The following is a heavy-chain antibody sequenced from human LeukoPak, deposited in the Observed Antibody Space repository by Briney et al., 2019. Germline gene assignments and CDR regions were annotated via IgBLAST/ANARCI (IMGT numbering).Heavy chain of an antibody. CDR2: ISGSGGST. V-gene: IGHV3-23*01. CDR3: AKLLAADYYDSSGYSSRSLDY. D-gene: IGHD3-22*01. J-gene: IGHJ4*02. CDR1: GFTFSSYA. Sequence: PGGSLRLSCAASGFTFSSYAMSWVRQAPGKGLEWVSAISGSGGSTYYADSVKGRFTISRDNSKNTLYLQMNSLRAEDTAVYYCAKLLAADYYDSSGYSSRSLDYRGQGTLVTVSS.